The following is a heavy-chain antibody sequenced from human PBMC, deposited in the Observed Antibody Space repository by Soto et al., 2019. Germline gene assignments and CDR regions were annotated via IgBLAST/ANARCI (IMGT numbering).Heavy chain of an antibody. CDR1: GFTFSSYN. Sequence: EVQLVESGGGLVKPGGSLRLSCAASGFTFSSYNMNWVRQAPGKGLEWVSSISSSSSSIYYADSVKGRFTISRDNAKNSLYLQMNSLRADDTAVYYCAPQSPDFDYRGQGTLVTVSS. J-gene: IGHJ4*02. CDR2: ISSSSSSI. V-gene: IGHV3-21*01. CDR3: APQSPDFDY.